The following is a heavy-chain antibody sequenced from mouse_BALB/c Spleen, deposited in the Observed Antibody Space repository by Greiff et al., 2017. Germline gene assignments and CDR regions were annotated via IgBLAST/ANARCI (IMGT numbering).Heavy chain of an antibody. CDR3: ARGRYDYDGAGFAY. CDR1: GFTFSSYA. D-gene: IGHD2-4*01. CDR2: ISSGGST. J-gene: IGHJ3*01. V-gene: IGHV5-6-5*01. Sequence: EVQVVESGGGLVKPGGSLKLSCAASGFTFSSYAMSWVRQTPEKRLEWVASISSGGSTYYPDSVKGRFTISRDNARNILYLQMSSLRSEDTAMYYCARGRYDYDGAGFAYWGQGTLVTVSA.